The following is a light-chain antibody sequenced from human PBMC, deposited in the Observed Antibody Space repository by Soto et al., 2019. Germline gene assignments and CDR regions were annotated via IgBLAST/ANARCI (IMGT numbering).Light chain of an antibody. CDR1: QDISVY. CDR3: QKFNTAPLT. J-gene: IGKJ5*01. CDR2: SAS. Sequence: DIQMTQSPSSLSASVGDRVTITCRASQDISVYLAWYQQKPGKVPKLLIYSASTLQSGVPYRFSGRGSGTDFTLTISSLQPEDVATYFCQKFNTAPLTFGQGTRLEIK. V-gene: IGKV1-27*01.